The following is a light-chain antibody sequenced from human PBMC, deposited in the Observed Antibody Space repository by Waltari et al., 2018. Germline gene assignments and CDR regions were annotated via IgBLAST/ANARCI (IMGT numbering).Light chain of an antibody. CDR2: DGT. CDR3: CSYAHSSRVV. J-gene: IGLJ2*01. Sequence: QSALTQPASVSGSPGPSIPIPCTGTTRDVGIYNLVPWYQHHPGKAPKLMVYDGTKRPSGVSNRFSGSNSGNTASLTISGLQAEDEADYHCCSYAHSSRVVFGGGTKVTVL. V-gene: IGLV2-23*01. CDR1: TRDVGIYNL.